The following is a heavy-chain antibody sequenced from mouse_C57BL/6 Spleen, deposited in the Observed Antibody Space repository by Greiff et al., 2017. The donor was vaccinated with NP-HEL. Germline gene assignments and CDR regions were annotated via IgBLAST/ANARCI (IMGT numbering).Heavy chain of an antibody. CDR3: ARWGSNYERSYFDY. CDR1: GYTFTSYW. J-gene: IGHJ2*01. D-gene: IGHD2-5*01. CDR2: IDPSDSET. Sequence: VQLQQPGAELVRPGSSVKLSCKASGYTFTSYWMHWVKQRPIQGLEWIGNIDPSDSETHYNQKFKDKATLTVDKSSSTAYMQLSSLTSEDSAVYYCARWGSNYERSYFDYWGQGTTLTVSS. V-gene: IGHV1-52*01.